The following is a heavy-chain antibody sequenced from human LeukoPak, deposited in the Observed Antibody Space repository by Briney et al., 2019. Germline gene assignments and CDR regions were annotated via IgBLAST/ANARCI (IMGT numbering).Heavy chain of an antibody. CDR2: INHSGST. J-gene: IGHJ4*02. CDR1: GESFSGYY. CDR3: ARGIPLYSSSWYFNY. V-gene: IGHV4-34*01. Sequence: PSETLSLSCVLRGESFSGYYWSWIRQPPGKGLEWIGEINHSGSTNYNPSRQSRVSISVYTSKNQFSLKLSSVTAADTAVYYCARGIPLYSSSWYFNYWGQGTLVTVSA. D-gene: IGHD6-13*01.